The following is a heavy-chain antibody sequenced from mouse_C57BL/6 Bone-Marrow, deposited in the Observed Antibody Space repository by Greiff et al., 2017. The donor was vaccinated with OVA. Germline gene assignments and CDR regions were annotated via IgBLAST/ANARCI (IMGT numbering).Heavy chain of an antibody. V-gene: IGHV1-52*01. J-gene: IGHJ2*01. D-gene: IGHD1-1*01. Sequence: QVQLQQPGAELVRPGSSVKLSCKASGYTFTSYWMHWVKQRPIQGLEWIGNIDPSDSETPYNQKFKDKATLTVDKSSSTAYMQLSSLTSEDSAVYYCARDYYGSSLLGNYWGQGTTLTVSS. CDR2: IDPSDSET. CDR1: GYTFTSYW. CDR3: ARDYYGSSLLGNY.